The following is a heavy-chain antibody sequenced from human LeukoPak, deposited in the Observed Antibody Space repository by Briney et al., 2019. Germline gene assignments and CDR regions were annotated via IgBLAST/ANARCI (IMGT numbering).Heavy chain of an antibody. Sequence: PGRSLRLSCAASGFTFDDYAMHWVRQAPGKGLEWVSGISWNSGSIGYADSVKGRFTISRDNAKNSLYLQMNSLRAEDTALYYCAKGGHYYYEGYYFDYWGQGTLVTVSS. V-gene: IGHV3-9*01. CDR3: AKGGHYYYEGYYFDY. CDR2: ISWNSGSI. CDR1: GFTFDDYA. D-gene: IGHD3-22*01. J-gene: IGHJ4*02.